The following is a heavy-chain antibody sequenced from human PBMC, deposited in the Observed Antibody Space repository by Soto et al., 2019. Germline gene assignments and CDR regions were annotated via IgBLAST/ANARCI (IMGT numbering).Heavy chain of an antibody. V-gene: IGHV3-23*01. CDR1: GFTFSSYA. CDR2: ISGSGGST. J-gene: IGHJ3*02. D-gene: IGHD6-6*01. Sequence: GGSLRLSCAASGFTFSSYAMSWVRQAPGKGLEWVSAISGSGGSTYYADSVKGRFTISRDNSKNTLYLKMNSLRAEDPAVYYCAKELGDSSSPGAFDIWGQGTMVTVSS. CDR3: AKELGDSSSPGAFDI.